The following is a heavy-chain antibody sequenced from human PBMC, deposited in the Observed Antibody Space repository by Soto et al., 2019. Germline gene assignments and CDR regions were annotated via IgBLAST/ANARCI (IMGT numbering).Heavy chain of an antibody. J-gene: IGHJ4*02. CDR3: AIGPGAAVTFDY. Sequence: PGGSLRISCAASGFIVRKYFMSWVRQAPGKGLEWVSVIYSGGRTYYADSVKGRFTISRDNSKNTLYLQMNTLRVEDTAVYYCAIGPGAAVTFDYWGQGTLVTVSS. V-gene: IGHV3-66*01. CDR1: GFIVRKYF. CDR2: IYSGGRT. D-gene: IGHD6-13*01.